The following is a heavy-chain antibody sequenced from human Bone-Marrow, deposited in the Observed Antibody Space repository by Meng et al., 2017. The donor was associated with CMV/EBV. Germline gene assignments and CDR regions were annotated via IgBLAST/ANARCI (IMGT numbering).Heavy chain of an antibody. CDR1: GFTFADYA. D-gene: IGHD4-17*01. V-gene: IGHV3-9*01. CDR3: ARYDYGDYGAFYY. J-gene: IGHJ4*02. CDR2: INWNSGSS. Sequence: GGSLRLSCAASGFTFADYAMHWVRQVPGKGLEWVSGINWNSGSSGYADSVKGRFTISRDNAKNSLYLQMNSLRAEDTAVYYCARYDYGDYGAFYYWGQGTLVTVSS.